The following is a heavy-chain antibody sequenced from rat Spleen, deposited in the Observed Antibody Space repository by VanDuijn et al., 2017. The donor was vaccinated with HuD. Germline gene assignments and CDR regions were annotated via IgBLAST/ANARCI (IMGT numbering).Heavy chain of an antibody. CDR3: TRNYAYYYDGSYHGGFDY. Sequence: QVQLMESGPGLVQPSETLSLTCTVSGFSLTSYSVHWVRQPPEKGLEWLGVMWRGGSTEYNSALKSRLSISRDTSKNHIFLKVNSLKTEDTGIYYCTRNYAYYYDGSYHGGFDYWGQGVMVTVSS. D-gene: IGHD1-12*02. CDR1: GFSLTSYS. V-gene: IGHV2-45*01. J-gene: IGHJ2*01. CDR2: MWRGGST.